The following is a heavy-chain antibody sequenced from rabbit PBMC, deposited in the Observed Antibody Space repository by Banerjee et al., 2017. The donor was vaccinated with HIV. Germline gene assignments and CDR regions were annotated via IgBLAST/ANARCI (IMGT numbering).Heavy chain of an antibody. Sequence: QSLEESGGDLVKPGASLTLTCKASGIDFSSRAMCWVRQAPGKGLEWIACIYADSASTTGYASWAKGRFTISKTSWTTVTLQMTSLTAADTATYFCARDLAGVIGWNFNLWGPGTLVTVS. D-gene: IGHD4-1*01. CDR2: IYADSASTT. CDR1: GIDFSSRA. J-gene: IGHJ4*01. CDR3: ARDLAGVIGWNFNL. V-gene: IGHV1S40*01.